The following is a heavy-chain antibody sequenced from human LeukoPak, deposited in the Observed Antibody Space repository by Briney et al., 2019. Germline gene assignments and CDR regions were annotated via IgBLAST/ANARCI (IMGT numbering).Heavy chain of an antibody. CDR1: GFTFSSYG. V-gene: IGHV3-30*18. CDR2: ISYDGSNK. CDR3: AKDRQQMEYFDY. J-gene: IGHJ4*02. Sequence: GGFLRLSCAASGFTFSSYGMHWVRQAPGKGLEWVAVISYDGSNKYYADSVKGRFTISRDNYKNTLYLQMNSLRGEDTAVYFCAKDRQQMEYFDYWGQGTLVTVSS. D-gene: IGHD5-24*01.